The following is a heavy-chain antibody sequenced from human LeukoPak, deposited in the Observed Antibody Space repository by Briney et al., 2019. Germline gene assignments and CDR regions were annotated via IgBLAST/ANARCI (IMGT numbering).Heavy chain of an antibody. V-gene: IGHV1-3*01. Sequence: ASVKVSCKASGYTFTSYAMHWVRQALGQRLEWMGWINAGNGNTKYSQKFRGRVTITRDTSASTAYMELSSLRSEDTAVYYCARVHSNTYYYYYGMDVWGQGTTVTVSS. CDR2: INAGNGNT. D-gene: IGHD4-11*01. J-gene: IGHJ6*02. CDR1: GYTFTSYA. CDR3: ARVHSNTYYYYYGMDV.